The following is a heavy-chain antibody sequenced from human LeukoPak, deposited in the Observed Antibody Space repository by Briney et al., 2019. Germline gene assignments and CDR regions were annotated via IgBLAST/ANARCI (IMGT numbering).Heavy chain of an antibody. J-gene: IGHJ5*02. CDR1: GGSISSGGYY. V-gene: IGHV4-31*03. CDR2: IYYSGST. Sequence: SETLSLTCTVSGGSISSGGYYWSWIRQHPGKGLEWIGYIYYSGSTYYNPSLKSRVTISVDTSKNQFSLKLSSVTAADTVVYYCARSGTGEVPHYNWFDPWGQGTLVTVSS. CDR3: ARSGTGEVPHYNWFDP. D-gene: IGHD7-27*01.